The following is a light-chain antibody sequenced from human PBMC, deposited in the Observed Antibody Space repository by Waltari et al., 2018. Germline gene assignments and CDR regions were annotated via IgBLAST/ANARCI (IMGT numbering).Light chain of an antibody. CDR2: GAS. V-gene: IGKV3-20*01. J-gene: IGKJ2*01. CDR3: QQYGSSPNT. Sequence: TQSPGTLSLSPGKRATLPCRASQSISTSYLAWYQQKPGQAPRLLIYGASSRATGIPDRFSGSGSGTDFTLTISRLEPEAFAVYYCQQYGSSPNTFGQGTKLEIK. CDR1: QSISTSY.